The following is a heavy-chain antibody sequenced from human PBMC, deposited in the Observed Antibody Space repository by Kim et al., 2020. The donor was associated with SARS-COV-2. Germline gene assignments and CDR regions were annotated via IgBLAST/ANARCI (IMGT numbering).Heavy chain of an antibody. J-gene: IGHJ5*02. CDR2: ISGSGGST. CDR1: GFTFSSYA. V-gene: IGHV3-23*01. Sequence: GGSLRLSCAASGFTFSSYAMSWVRQAPGKGLEWVSAISGSGGSTYYADSVKGRFTISRDNSKNTLYLQMNSLRAEDTAVYYCAKGLLWFRELPPLGWFDPWGQGTLVTVSS. CDR3: AKGLLWFRELPPLGWFDP. D-gene: IGHD3-10*01.